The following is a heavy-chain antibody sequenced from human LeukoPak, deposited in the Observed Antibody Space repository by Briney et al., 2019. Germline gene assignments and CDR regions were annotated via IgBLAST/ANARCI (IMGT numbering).Heavy chain of an antibody. CDR2: ISSDGDNT. CDR3: ARERGYSYGYGDY. Sequence: GGSLRLSCSASGFIFSNYGMYWVRQAPGKGLEFVSAISSDGDNTFYADSVKGRFTISRDNSKNTLYLQTSSLRGEDTAVYYCARERGYSYGYGDYWGQGTLVTVSS. D-gene: IGHD5-18*01. CDR1: GFIFSNYG. V-gene: IGHV3-64D*06. J-gene: IGHJ4*02.